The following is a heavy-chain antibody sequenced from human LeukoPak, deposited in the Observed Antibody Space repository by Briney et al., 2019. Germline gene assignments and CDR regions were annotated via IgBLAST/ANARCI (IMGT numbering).Heavy chain of an antibody. J-gene: IGHJ4*02. V-gene: IGHV4-4*07. CDR2: IYTSGST. CDR1: GESISSYY. Sequence: SETLSLTCTVSGESISSYYWSWIRQPAGKGLEWIGRIYTSGSTNYNPSLKSRVTMSVDTSKNQFSLKLSSVTAADTAVYYCARDGSDIAVAGTDYWGQGTLVTVSS. CDR3: ARDGSDIAVAGTDY. D-gene: IGHD6-19*01.